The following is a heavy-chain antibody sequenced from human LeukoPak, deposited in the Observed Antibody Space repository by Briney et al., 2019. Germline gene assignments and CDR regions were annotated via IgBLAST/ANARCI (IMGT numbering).Heavy chain of an antibody. Sequence: SVKVSCKASGGTFSSYAISWVRQAPGQGLEWMGRIIPILGIANYAQKFQGRVTITADKSTSTAYMELSSLRSEDTAVYYCARHRPYVDTAYYCYYYGMDVWGQGTTVTVSS. J-gene: IGHJ6*02. CDR1: GGTFSSYA. D-gene: IGHD5-18*01. CDR3: ARHRPYVDTAYYCYYYGMDV. V-gene: IGHV1-69*04. CDR2: IIPILGIA.